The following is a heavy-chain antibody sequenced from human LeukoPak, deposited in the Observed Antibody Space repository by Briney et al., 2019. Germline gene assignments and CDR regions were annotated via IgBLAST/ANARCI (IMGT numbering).Heavy chain of an antibody. Sequence: SETLSLTCTVSGGSISSYYWSWIRQPAGKGLEWIGRIYTSGSTNYNPSLKSRVTISVDTSKNQFSLKLSSVTAADTAVYYCARLRYYYDSSGYYRDYWGQGTLVTVSS. J-gene: IGHJ4*02. CDR2: IYTSGST. CDR1: GGSISSYY. D-gene: IGHD3-22*01. CDR3: ARLRYYYDSSGYYRDY. V-gene: IGHV4-4*07.